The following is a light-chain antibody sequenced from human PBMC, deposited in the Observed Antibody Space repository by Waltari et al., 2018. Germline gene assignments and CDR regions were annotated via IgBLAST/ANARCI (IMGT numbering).Light chain of an antibody. CDR1: QGISSY. V-gene: IGKV1-9*01. CDR3: QHLNSYPVT. CDR2: NAS. Sequence: DIQLTQSPSFLSASVGDRVTITCRASQGISSYLAWYQQKPGKAPKHLIYNASTLQSGVPSRFSGSGSGTEFTLTISSLQPEDFATYYCQHLNSYPVTFGQGTKLEIK. J-gene: IGKJ2*01.